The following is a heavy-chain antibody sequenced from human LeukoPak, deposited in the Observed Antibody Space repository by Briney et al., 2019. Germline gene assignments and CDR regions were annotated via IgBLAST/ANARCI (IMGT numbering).Heavy chain of an antibody. CDR3: ARDSINGVYSFQH. V-gene: IGHV3-33*01. J-gene: IGHJ1*01. CDR1: GFTFSSYG. D-gene: IGHD4-17*01. CDR2: IWYDGSNK. Sequence: PGRSLRLSCAASGFTFSSYGMHWVRQAPGKGLEWVAVIWYDGSNKYYADSVKGRFTISRDNSKNTLYLQMNSLRAEDTAVYYCARDSINGVYSFQHWGQGTLVTVSS.